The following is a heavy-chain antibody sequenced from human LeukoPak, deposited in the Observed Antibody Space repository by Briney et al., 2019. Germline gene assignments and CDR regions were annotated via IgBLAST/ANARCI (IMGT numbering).Heavy chain of an antibody. D-gene: IGHD1-26*01. CDR1: GFTFSSYS. Sequence: GGSLRLSCAASGFTFSSYSMNWVRQAPGKGLEWVSSISSSSSYIYYADSVKGRFTISRDNAKNSLYLQMNSLRAEDTAIYYCARGGSVSYYFDYWGQGTLVTVSS. V-gene: IGHV3-21*01. CDR3: ARGGSVSYYFDY. J-gene: IGHJ4*02. CDR2: ISSSSSYI.